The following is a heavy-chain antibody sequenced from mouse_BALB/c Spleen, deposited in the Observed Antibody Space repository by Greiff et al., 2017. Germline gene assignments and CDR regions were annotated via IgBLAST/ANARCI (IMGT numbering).Heavy chain of an antibody. Sequence: VQLQQSGTVLARPGASVKMSCKASGYTFTSYWMHWVKQRPGQGLEWIGAIYPGNSDTSYNQKFKGKAKLTAVTSTSTAYMELSSLTNEDSAVYYCTRTYYGNPWFAYWGQGTLVTVSA. D-gene: IGHD2-10*01. CDR3: TRTYYGNPWFAY. CDR1: GYTFTSYW. V-gene: IGHV1-5*01. J-gene: IGHJ3*01. CDR2: IYPGNSDT.